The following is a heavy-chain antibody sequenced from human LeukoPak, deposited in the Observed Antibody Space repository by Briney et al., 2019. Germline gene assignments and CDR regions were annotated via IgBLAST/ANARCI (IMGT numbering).Heavy chain of an antibody. J-gene: IGHJ4*02. V-gene: IGHV1-46*01. D-gene: IGHD5-12*01. CDR2: INPSGGST. CDR3: ASRGYSGYAVFDY. Sequence: ASVKVSCKASGYTFTSYYMHWVRQAPGQGLEWMGIINPSGGSTSYAQKFQGRVAMTRDTSTSTVYMEQSSLRSEDTAVYYCASRGYSGYAVFDYWGQGTLVTVSS. CDR1: GYTFTSYY.